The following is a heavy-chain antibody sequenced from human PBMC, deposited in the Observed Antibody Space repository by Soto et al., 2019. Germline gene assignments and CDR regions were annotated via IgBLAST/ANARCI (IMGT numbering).Heavy chain of an antibody. V-gene: IGHV1-8*01. CDR3: ARLRITMVRGALARNYYYYYYMDV. J-gene: IGHJ6*03. CDR1: GDTLDSYD. D-gene: IGHD3-10*01. Sequence: ASVEVCCKDCGDTLDSYDMRWVRQSTGQGLEWMGWMNPNSGNTGYAQKFQGRVTMTRNTSISTAYMELSSLRSEDTAVYYCARLRITMVRGALARNYYYYYYMDVWGKGTTVTVSS. CDR2: MNPNSGNT.